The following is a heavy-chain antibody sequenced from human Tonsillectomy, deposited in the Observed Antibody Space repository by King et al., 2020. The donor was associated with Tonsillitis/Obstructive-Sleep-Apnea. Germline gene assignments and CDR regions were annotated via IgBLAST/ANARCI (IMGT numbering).Heavy chain of an antibody. J-gene: IGHJ4*02. D-gene: IGHD1-14*01. CDR3: AKGLPFVTPHPTGHDY. V-gene: IGHV3-23*04. CDR1: GFTFSSYA. CDR2: ISGSGGST. Sequence: VQLVESGGGLVQPGGSLRLSCAASGFTFSSYAMSWVRQAPGKGLEWVSAISGSGGSTYYADSVKGRFTISSDNSKNTLYLQMNSLRAEDTAVYYCAKGLPFVTPHPTGHDYWGQGTLVTVSS.